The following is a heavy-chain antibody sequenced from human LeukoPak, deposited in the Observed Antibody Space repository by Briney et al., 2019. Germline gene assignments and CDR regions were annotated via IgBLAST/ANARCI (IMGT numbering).Heavy chain of an antibody. D-gene: IGHD6-13*01. CDR3: AKGQIAAASENWFDP. CDR1: GFTFSSYA. Sequence: GGSLRLSCAASGFTFSSYAMSWVRQAPGKGLEWVSAISGSGGSTYYADSVKGRFTTSRDNSKNTLYLQMNSLRAEDTAVYYCAKGQIAAASENWFDPWGQGTLVTVSS. CDR2: ISGSGGST. J-gene: IGHJ5*02. V-gene: IGHV3-23*01.